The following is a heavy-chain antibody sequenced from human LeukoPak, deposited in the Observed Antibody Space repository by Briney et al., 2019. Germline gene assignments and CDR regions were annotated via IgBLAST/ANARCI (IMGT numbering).Heavy chain of an antibody. D-gene: IGHD6-13*01. V-gene: IGHV3-23*01. CDR1: GFTFSSYG. CDR2: ISGSGGST. J-gene: IGHJ4*02. Sequence: GGSLRLSCAASGFTFSSYGMHWVRQAPGKGLEWVSTISGSGGSTYYADSVKGRFAISRDNSKNTLYLQMNSLRAEDTAVYYCAKGRATAGTANDYWGQGTLVTVSS. CDR3: AKGRATAGTANDY.